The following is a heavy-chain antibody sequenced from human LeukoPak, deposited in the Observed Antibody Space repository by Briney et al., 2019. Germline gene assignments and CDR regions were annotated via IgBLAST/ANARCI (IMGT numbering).Heavy chain of an antibody. CDR1: GYTFSDYY. D-gene: IGHD6-13*01. V-gene: IGHV1-2*06. CDR3: AKGFMSAAGPFDY. CDR2: INPNSGVT. Sequence: AAVKVSCRASGYTFSDYYIHFVRQAPGQGLEWMGRINPNSGVTNFAPNFQVRVTMTRDTSVNTAYMQLSGLTSDDTAVYFCAKGFMSAAGPFDYWGQGTLVTVSS. J-gene: IGHJ4*02.